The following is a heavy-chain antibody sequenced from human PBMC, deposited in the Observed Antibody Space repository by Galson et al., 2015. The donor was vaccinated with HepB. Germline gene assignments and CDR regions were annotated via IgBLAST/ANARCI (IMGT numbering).Heavy chain of an antibody. Sequence: SLRLSCAASGFTFSNAWMSWVRQAPGKGLEWVGRIKSKTDGGTTDYAAPVKGRFTISRDDSKNTLYLQMNSLKTEDTAVYYCTTRGVVPAEDYYYYMDVWGKGTTVTVSS. CDR1: GFTFSNAW. V-gene: IGHV3-15*01. J-gene: IGHJ6*03. D-gene: IGHD2-2*01. CDR3: TTRGVVPAEDYYYYMDV. CDR2: IKSKTDGGTT.